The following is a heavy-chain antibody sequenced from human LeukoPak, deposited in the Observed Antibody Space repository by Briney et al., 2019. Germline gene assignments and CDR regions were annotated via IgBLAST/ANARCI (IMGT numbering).Heavy chain of an antibody. CDR2: IKQDGSEK. CDR1: GFPLSGYW. D-gene: IGHD4-17*01. J-gene: IGHJ4*02. CDR3: ARDDTVTTFDY. Sequence: GGSLRLSCAASGFPLSGYWMSWVRQAPGKGLEWVANIKQDGSEKYYVDSVKGRFTISRDNAKNSLYLQMNSLRAEDTAVYYCARDDTVTTFDYWGQGTLVTVSS. V-gene: IGHV3-7*01.